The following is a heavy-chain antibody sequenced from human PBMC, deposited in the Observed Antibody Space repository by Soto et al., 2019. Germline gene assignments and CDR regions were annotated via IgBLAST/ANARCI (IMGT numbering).Heavy chain of an antibody. D-gene: IGHD3-3*01. Sequence: SVKVSCKASGGTFSSYAISWVRQAPGQGLEWMGGIIPIFGTANYAQKFQGRVTITADESTSTAYMELSSLRSEETAVYYCARELRFLEWLLPSMRTNKEYYHYYYGMDVWGQGTTVTVSS. CDR1: GGTFSSYA. CDR3: ARELRFLEWLLPSMRTNKEYYHYYYGMDV. V-gene: IGHV1-69*13. J-gene: IGHJ6*02. CDR2: IIPIFGTA.